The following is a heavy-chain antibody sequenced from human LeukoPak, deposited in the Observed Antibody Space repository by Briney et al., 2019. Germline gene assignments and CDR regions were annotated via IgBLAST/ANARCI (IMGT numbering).Heavy chain of an antibody. V-gene: IGHV4-61*08. CDR3: ARAVSWTDYYYYMDV. CDR1: GASISGSGYY. CDR2: IYYSGST. Sequence: SETLSLTCAVSGASISGSGYYWSWIRQPPGKGLEWIGYIYYSGSTNYNPSLKSRVTISVDTSKNQFSLKLSSVTAADTAVYYCARAVSWTDYYYYMDVWGKGTTVTVSS. D-gene: IGHD6-13*01. J-gene: IGHJ6*03.